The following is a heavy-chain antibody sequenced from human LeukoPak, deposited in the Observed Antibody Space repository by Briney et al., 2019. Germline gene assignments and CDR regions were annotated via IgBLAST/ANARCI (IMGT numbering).Heavy chain of an antibody. CDR1: GGSISTYY. CDR2: IYYTGST. V-gene: IGHV4-59*08. Sequence: SETLSLTCTVSGGSISTYYWSWIRQPPGRGLEWIGYIYYTGSTNYNPSLKSRVTISVDTSKNQFSLKLSPVTAADTAVYYCARRPHTGYSGDWGPHDYYYGMNVWGQGTTVTVSS. CDR3: ARRPHTGYSGDWGPHDYYYGMNV. D-gene: IGHD6-19*01. J-gene: IGHJ6*02.